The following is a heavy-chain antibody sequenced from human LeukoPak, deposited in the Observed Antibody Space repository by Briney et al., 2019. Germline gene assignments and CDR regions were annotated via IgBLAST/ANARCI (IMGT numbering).Heavy chain of an antibody. CDR3: AREVNCSGGSCYIPRGVWFDP. Sequence: SGTLSLTCAVSGGSISSSNWWSWVRQPPGKGLEWIGEVYHSGSTNYNPSLKSRVTISVDKSKNQFSLKLSSVTAADTAVYYCAREVNCSGGSCYIPRGVWFDPWGQGTLVTVSS. CDR1: GGSISSSNW. V-gene: IGHV4-4*02. J-gene: IGHJ5*02. CDR2: VYHSGST. D-gene: IGHD2-15*01.